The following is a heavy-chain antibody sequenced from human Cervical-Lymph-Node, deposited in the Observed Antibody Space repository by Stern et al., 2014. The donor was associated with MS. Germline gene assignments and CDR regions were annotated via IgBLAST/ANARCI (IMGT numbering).Heavy chain of an antibody. Sequence: EVQLVESGAEVKKPGESLKISCKGSGYTFTNNWIAWVRQMPGKGLEWMGIIYPDDSDIRYSPSLQGQVTISADKSIGTAYLQWSSLKAADSAVYYCARHPPRRKWDDPNYGMDVWGQGTTVTVSS. D-gene: IGHD1-1*01. V-gene: IGHV5-51*01. CDR1: GYTFTNNW. J-gene: IGHJ6*02. CDR2: IYPDDSDI. CDR3: ARHPPRRKWDDPNYGMDV.